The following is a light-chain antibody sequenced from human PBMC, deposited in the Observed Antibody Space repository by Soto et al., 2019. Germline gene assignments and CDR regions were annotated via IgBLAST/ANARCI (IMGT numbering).Light chain of an antibody. J-gene: IGKJ1*01. V-gene: IGKV1-39*01. CDR1: QTISTY. CDR2: AAS. CDR3: QQYGSSGT. Sequence: DIQMTQSPSSLSASVGDRASITCRASQTISTYLNWYQQKPGKAPKVLIYAASILQGGVPSRFSGSGSGTDFTLTISSLQPEDFAVYYCQQYGSSGTFGQGTKVDI.